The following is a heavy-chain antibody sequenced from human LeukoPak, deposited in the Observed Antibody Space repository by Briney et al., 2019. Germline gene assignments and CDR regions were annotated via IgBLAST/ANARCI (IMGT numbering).Heavy chain of an antibody. J-gene: IGHJ4*02. D-gene: IGHD5-12*01. CDR3: ARDYSGYDGFDY. CDR1: GGTFSSYA. Sequence: SVKVSCKASGGTFSSYAISWVRQAPGQGLGWMGGIIPIFGTANYAQKFQGRVTITADESTSTAYMELSSLRSEDTAVYYCARDYSGYDGFDYWGQGTLVTVSS. V-gene: IGHV1-69*13. CDR2: IIPIFGTA.